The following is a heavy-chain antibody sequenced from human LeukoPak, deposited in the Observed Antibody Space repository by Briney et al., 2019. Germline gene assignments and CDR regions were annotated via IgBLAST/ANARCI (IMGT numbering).Heavy chain of an antibody. CDR3: ATQSITLVVVISPFDY. Sequence: GGSLRLSCAVSGLTFSNFPMHWVRQAPGKGLEWVALIQDDGATTNYADSVRGRFTISRDNSKSTVYLQMNSLKPDDTAVYYCATQSITLVVVISPFDYWGQGTLVTVSS. CDR1: GLTFSNFP. V-gene: IGHV3-30*02. J-gene: IGHJ4*02. CDR2: IQDDGATT. D-gene: IGHD3-22*01.